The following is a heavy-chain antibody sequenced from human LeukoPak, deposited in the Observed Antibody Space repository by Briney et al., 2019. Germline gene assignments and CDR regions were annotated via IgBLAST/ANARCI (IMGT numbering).Heavy chain of an antibody. V-gene: IGHV3-23*01. D-gene: IGHD1-26*01. Sequence: GGSLRHSCAASGFTFSSYAMSWVRQAPGKGLEWVSAISGSGGSTYYADSVKGRFTISRDNSKNTLYLQMNSLRAEDTAVYYCAKDMARYSGSFPDIWGQGTMVTVSS. CDR1: GFTFSSYA. CDR3: AKDMARYSGSFPDI. J-gene: IGHJ3*02. CDR2: ISGSGGST.